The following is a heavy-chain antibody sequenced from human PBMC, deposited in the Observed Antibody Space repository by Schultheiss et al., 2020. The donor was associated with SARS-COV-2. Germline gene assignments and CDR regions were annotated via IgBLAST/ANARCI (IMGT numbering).Heavy chain of an antibody. CDR3: AKGHLFYDRPNFDY. CDR1: EFSFSSFS. Sequence: GGSLRLSCAASEFSFSSFSMSWVRQAPGKGLEWVSTLSAAGDNTNYADSVKGRFSISRDTSKNTLYLEMNSVRAEDTAVYYCAKGHLFYDRPNFDYWGQGTLVTVSS. D-gene: IGHD3-22*01. CDR2: LSAAGDNT. J-gene: IGHJ4*02. V-gene: IGHV3-23*01.